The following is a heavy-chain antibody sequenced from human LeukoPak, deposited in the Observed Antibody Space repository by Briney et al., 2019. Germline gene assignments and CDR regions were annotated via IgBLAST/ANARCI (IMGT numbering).Heavy chain of an antibody. Sequence: PGRSLRLSCAASGFTFSSYAMHWVRQAPGKGLEWVVVISYDGSNKYYADSVKGRFTISRDNSKNTLYLQMNSLRAEDTAVYYCARDERGYSSPIDYWGQGTLVTVSS. CDR2: ISYDGSNK. D-gene: IGHD5-18*01. CDR1: GFTFSSYA. V-gene: IGHV3-30*04. J-gene: IGHJ4*02. CDR3: ARDERGYSSPIDY.